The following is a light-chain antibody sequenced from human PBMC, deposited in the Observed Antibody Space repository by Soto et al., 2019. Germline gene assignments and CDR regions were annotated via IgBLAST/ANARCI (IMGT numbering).Light chain of an antibody. J-gene: IGKJ2*01. CDR3: QQYGSSPHY. V-gene: IGKV3-20*01. CDR2: GAS. CDR1: QSVSSSY. Sequence: EIVLTQSPGTLSLSPGERATLSCRASQSVSSSYLAWYQHKPGQAPSLLIYGASSRAPGIPDMFIGSRAGTAFTLTISRLEPEDFAVYYCQQYGSSPHYFGQGTKLEVK.